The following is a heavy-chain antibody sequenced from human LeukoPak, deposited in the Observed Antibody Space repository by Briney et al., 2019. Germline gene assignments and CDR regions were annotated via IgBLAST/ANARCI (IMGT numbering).Heavy chain of an antibody. CDR1: GFTFSSYA. J-gene: IGHJ4*02. CDR2: ISGSGGST. Sequence: GGSLRLSCAASGFTFSSYAMSWVRQAPGKGLEWVSAISGSGGSTYYADSVKGRFTIPRDNSKNTLYLQMNSLRAEDTAVYYCAKDRDGSYYGYWGQGTLVTVSS. D-gene: IGHD1-26*01. V-gene: IGHV3-23*01. CDR3: AKDRDGSYYGY.